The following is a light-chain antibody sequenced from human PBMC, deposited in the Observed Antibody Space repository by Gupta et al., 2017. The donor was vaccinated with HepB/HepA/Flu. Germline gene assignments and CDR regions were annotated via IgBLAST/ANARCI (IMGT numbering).Light chain of an antibody. Sequence: DIQVTQSPSTLSASVGDRVTITCRASQTISPWLAWYQQKPGKAPKLLIYKASTLEGGVPSRFSGSGSGTEFTLTINSLQPDDFATYYCQQYSSYWTFGQGTKVEI. CDR2: KAS. J-gene: IGKJ1*01. CDR1: QTISPW. CDR3: QQYSSYWT. V-gene: IGKV1-5*03.